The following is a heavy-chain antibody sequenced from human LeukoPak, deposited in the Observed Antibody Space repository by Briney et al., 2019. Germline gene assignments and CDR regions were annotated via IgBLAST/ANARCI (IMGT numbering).Heavy chain of an antibody. CDR3: ARGKVVAGTPGQNSWDY. J-gene: IGHJ4*02. CDR2: SHTSGST. CDR1: GGSISSYY. V-gene: IGHV4-4*07. D-gene: IGHD6-19*01. Sequence: SETRSLTCTVSGGSISSYYWNWIRQPAGKGLEWVGRSHTSGSTNYNPSLKSRVTVSVDTSKNQFSLKLSSVTAADTAVYYCARGKVVAGTPGQNSWDYWGQGTLVTVSS.